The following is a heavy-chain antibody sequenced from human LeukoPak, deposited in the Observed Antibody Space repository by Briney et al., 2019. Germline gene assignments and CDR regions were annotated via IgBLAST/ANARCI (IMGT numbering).Heavy chain of an antibody. CDR1: GGSFSGYY. CDR2: IYYSGST. D-gene: IGHD3-22*01. Sequence: SETLSLTCAVYGGSFSGYYWSWIRQPPGKGLEWIGYIYYSGSTNYNPSLKSRVTISVDTSKNQFSLKLSSATAADTAVYYCARGGSGYSGFFDYWGQGTLVTVSS. CDR3: ARGGSGYSGFFDY. J-gene: IGHJ4*02. V-gene: IGHV4-59*01.